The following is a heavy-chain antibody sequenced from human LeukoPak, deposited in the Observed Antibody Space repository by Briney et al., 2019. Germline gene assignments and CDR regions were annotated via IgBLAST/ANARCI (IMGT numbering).Heavy chain of an antibody. J-gene: IGHJ6*02. V-gene: IGHV4-59*01. CDR3: ARCGGDDYYYYGMDV. D-gene: IGHD2-21*01. Sequence: PSETLSLTCTVSGGSISSYYWSWIRQPPGKGLEWIGYIYYSGSTNYNPSLKSRVTISVDTSKNQFSLKLSSVTAADTAVYYCARCGGDDYYYYGMDVWGQGTTVTVSS. CDR1: GGSISSYY. CDR2: IYYSGST.